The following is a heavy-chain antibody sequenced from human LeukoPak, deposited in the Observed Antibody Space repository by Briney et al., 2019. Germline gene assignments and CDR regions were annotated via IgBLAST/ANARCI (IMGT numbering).Heavy chain of an antibody. J-gene: IGHJ4*02. D-gene: IGHD2-15*01. V-gene: IGHV1-46*02. CDR1: GYRFNNYY. CDR2: INPTGGST. Sequence: ASVKVSCKASGYRFNNYYMHWVRQAPGQGPEWMGIINPTGGSTTYAQKFQGRVTMTRDTSTSTVYMELSRLRSDDTAVYYCARGPCRGGSCYLADNWGQGTLVSVSS. CDR3: ARGPCRGGSCYLADN.